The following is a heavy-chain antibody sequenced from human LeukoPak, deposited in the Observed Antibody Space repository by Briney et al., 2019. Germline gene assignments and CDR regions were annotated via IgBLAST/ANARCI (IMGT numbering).Heavy chain of an antibody. D-gene: IGHD1-14*01. J-gene: IGHJ3*02. CDR3: ARMYRGAFDI. Sequence: GGSLRLSCAASGFTFSSYWMSWVRQTSGKGLEWVAHIKQDGSEKYFVDSVKGRFTISRDNAKTSLYLQMNSLRAEDTAVYYCARMYRGAFDIWGQGIMVTVSS. CDR1: GFTFSSYW. CDR2: IKQDGSEK. V-gene: IGHV3-7*01.